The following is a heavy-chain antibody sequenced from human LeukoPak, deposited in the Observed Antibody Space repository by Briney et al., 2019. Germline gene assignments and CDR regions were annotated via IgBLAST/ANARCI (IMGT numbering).Heavy chain of an antibody. J-gene: IGHJ6*02. CDR3: ARVPPPPSGSLKGGTMDV. CDR2: IYYSGST. CDR1: GGSISSYY. D-gene: IGHD1-26*01. V-gene: IGHV4-59*01. Sequence: SETLSLTCTVSGGSISSYYWSWIRQPPGKGLEWIGYIYYSGSTNYNPSLKSRVTISVDTSKNQFSLKLSSVTAADTAVYYCARVPPPPSGSLKGGTMDVWGQGTTVTVSS.